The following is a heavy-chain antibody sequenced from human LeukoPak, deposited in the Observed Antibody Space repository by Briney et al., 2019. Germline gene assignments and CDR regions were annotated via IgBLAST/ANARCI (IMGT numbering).Heavy chain of an antibody. D-gene: IGHD3-22*01. Sequence: PSETLSLTCTVSGGSISRHHWSWIRQPAGKGLEWIGRIYASGITNYNPSLKSRVTMSVDTSKNQFSLKLSSVTAADTAVYYCARHMPYYYDSSGYYYYFDYWGQGTLVTVYS. J-gene: IGHJ4*02. CDR2: IYASGIT. CDR3: ARHMPYYYDSSGYYYYFDY. V-gene: IGHV4-4*07. CDR1: GGSISRHH.